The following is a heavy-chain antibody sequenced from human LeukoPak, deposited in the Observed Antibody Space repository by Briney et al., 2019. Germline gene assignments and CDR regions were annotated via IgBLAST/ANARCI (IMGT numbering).Heavy chain of an antibody. CDR1: GFTFSSYG. D-gene: IGHD6-13*01. CDR3: ARDNLVADSSWPEDGMDV. V-gene: IGHV3-33*01. J-gene: IGHJ6*02. Sequence: GGSLRLSCAASGFTFSSYGMHWVRQAPGKGLEWVAVIWYDGSNKYYADSLKGRFTISRDNSKNTLYLQMNSLRTEDTAVYYCARDNLVADSSWPEDGMDVWGQGTTVTVSS. CDR2: IWYDGSNK.